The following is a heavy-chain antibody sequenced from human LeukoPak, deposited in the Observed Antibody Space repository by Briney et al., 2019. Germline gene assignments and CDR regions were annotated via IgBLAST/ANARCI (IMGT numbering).Heavy chain of an antibody. V-gene: IGHV3-23*01. D-gene: IGHD6-13*01. Sequence: GGSLRLSCAASGFTFSSYAMSWVRQAPGKGLESVSAISGSGGSTYYADSVKGRFTISRDNSKNTLYLQMNSLRAEDTAVYYCAKDGFSSSWYPYYFDYWGQGTLVTVSS. CDR1: GFTFSSYA. CDR3: AKDGFSSSWYPYYFDY. J-gene: IGHJ4*02. CDR2: ISGSGGST.